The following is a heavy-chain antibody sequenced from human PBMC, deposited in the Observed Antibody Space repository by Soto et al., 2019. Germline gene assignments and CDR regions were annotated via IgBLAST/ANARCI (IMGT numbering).Heavy chain of an antibody. CDR3: ARGPYGSGSYNYYYYGMDV. D-gene: IGHD3-10*01. CDR1: GGSFSGYY. Sequence: PSETLSLTCAVYGGSFSGYYWSWIRQPPGKGLEWIGEINHSGSTNYNPSLKSRVTISVDTFKNQFSLKLSSVTAADTAVYYCARGPYGSGSYNYYYYGMDVWGQGTTVTVSS. V-gene: IGHV4-34*01. J-gene: IGHJ6*02. CDR2: INHSGST.